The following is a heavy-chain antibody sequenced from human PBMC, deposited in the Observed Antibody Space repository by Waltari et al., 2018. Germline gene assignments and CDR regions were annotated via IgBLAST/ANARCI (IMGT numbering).Heavy chain of an antibody. D-gene: IGHD1-26*01. CDR2: LTWNSATI. V-gene: IGHV3-9*01. CDR3: VRGLYSGSFDVYDH. CDR1: GFTFYDFS. J-gene: IGHJ4*02. Sequence: EVQLVESGGGLVQPGRSLRLSCAASGFTFYDFSMHWVRQVPGKGLGWVASLTWNSATIYYADSVKGRFTVSRDNAKKSLYLQMNSLRPEDRALYYCVRGLYSGSFDVYDHWGQGALVTVSS.